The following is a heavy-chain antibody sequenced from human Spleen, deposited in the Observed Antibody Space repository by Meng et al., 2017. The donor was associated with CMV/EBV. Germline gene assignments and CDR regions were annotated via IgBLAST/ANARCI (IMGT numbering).Heavy chain of an antibody. CDR3: ARVRAHGDFDDAFDI. V-gene: IGHV1-2*02. CDR2: IDPNSDGP. Sequence: ASVQVSCKASGYTFTGCYIHWVRQAPGQGLVWMGWIDPNSDGPNYAQKFQGRVTLTRDTSTSTAYMELRRLRSDDTAVYYCARVRAHGDFDDAFDIWGQGTMVTVSS. CDR1: GYTFTGCY. D-gene: IGHD4-17*01. J-gene: IGHJ3*02.